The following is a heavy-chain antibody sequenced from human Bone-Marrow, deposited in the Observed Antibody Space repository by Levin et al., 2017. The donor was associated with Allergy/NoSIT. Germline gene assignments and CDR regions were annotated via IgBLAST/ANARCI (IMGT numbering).Heavy chain of an antibody. CDR1: GFAFSSYW. D-gene: IGHD2/OR15-2a*01. Sequence: GESLKISCAASGFAFSSYWMSWVRQAPGKGLEWVANIKQDGSEKYYVDSVKGRFTISRDNAKNSLYLQMNSLRAEDTAVYYCARVLYELGDYWGQGTLVTVSS. J-gene: IGHJ4*02. CDR2: IKQDGSEK. CDR3: ARVLYELGDY. V-gene: IGHV3-7*01.